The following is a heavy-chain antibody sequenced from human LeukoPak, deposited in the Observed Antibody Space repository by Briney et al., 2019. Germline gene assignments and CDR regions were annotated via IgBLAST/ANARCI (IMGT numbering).Heavy chain of an antibody. CDR3: ARDLATRQRTGLYDS. D-gene: IGHD3-16*02. CDR2: ISGSGDKT. V-gene: IGHV3-23*01. CDR1: GFTFSDYV. J-gene: IGHJ4*02. Sequence: GGSLRLSCGTSGFTFSDYVMTRVRQAPGKGLEWVSTISGSGDKTYHADSVKGRFTVSRDNTKKSLYLQMNSLRVEDTAVYYCARDLATRQRTGLYDSWGQGALVTVSS.